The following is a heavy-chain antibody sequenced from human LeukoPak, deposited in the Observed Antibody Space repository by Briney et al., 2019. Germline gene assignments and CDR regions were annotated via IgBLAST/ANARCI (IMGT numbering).Heavy chain of an antibody. V-gene: IGHV3-48*03. CDR1: GFTFSSYE. J-gene: IGHJ4*02. CDR3: ARDWFHAIDY. CDR2: ISSSGSTI. D-gene: IGHD2/OR15-2a*01. Sequence: PGGSLRLSCAASGFTFSSYEMNWVRQAPGKGLEWVSYISSSGSTIYYADSVKGRFTISRDNAKNMLYLQMNSLRAEDTAVYYCARDWFHAIDYWGQGTLVTVSS.